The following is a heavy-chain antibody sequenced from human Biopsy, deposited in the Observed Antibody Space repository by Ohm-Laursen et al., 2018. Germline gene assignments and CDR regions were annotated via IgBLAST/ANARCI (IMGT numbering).Heavy chain of an antibody. CDR1: GGSISSYY. J-gene: IGHJ2*01. CDR3: ARHAPSYSGSYWRYFDL. V-gene: IGHV4-59*08. CDR2: ISYSRDT. Sequence: GTLSLTCTVSGGSISSYYWSWIRQAPGKGLEWIGYISYSRDTNYNPSLKSRITISVDTSKNQFSLKLTSVTAADTAVYYCARHAPSYSGSYWRYFDLWGRGTLVTVSS. D-gene: IGHD1-26*01.